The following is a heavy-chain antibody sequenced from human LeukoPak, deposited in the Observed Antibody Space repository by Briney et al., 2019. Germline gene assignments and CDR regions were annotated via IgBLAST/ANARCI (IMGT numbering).Heavy chain of an antibody. V-gene: IGHV1-2*02. D-gene: IGHD4-17*01. CDR3: ARGASGVYTVTTSWFDP. J-gene: IGHJ5*02. CDR2: INPNSGGT. Sequence: ASVKVSCKASGYTFTGYYMHWVRQAPGHGLEWMGWINPNSGGTNYAQKFRGRVTMTRDTSISTAYMELSRLRSDDTAVYYCARGASGVYTVTTSWFDPWGQGTLVTVSS. CDR1: GYTFTGYY.